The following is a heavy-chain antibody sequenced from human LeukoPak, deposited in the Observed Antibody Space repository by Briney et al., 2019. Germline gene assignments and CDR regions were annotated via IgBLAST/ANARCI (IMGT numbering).Heavy chain of an antibody. Sequence: PSGTLSLTCAVSGDSISSKNWWNWVRQPPGKGLEWIGEIYHGGNTTYNPSLKSRVTISVDKSKNQFSLILSSVTAADTAVYYCARDREYSKSWSFDYWGQGTLVTVSS. J-gene: IGHJ4*02. V-gene: IGHV4-4*02. CDR1: GDSISSKNW. D-gene: IGHD6-13*01. CDR3: ARDREYSKSWSFDY. CDR2: IYHGGNT.